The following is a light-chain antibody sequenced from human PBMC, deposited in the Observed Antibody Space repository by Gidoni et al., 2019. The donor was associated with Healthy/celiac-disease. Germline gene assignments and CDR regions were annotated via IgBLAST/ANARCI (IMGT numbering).Light chain of an antibody. CDR2: DAS. Sequence: IQMTQSPSTLSASVGDRVTITCRASQSISSWLAWYQQKPGKAPKLLIYDASSLESGVPSRFSGSGSGTEFTLTISSLQPDDFATYYCQQYNSYSFTFGPGTKVEIK. J-gene: IGKJ3*01. V-gene: IGKV1-5*01. CDR3: QQYNSYSFT. CDR1: QSISSW.